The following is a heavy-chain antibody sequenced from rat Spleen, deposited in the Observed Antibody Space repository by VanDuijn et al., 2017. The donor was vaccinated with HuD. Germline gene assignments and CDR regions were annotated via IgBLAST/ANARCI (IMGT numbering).Heavy chain of an antibody. CDR1: GFSLTDYR. CDR3: ARRRDSYAHFDY. D-gene: IGHD1-12*01. V-gene: IGHV2-19*01. J-gene: IGHJ2*01. CDR2: IQSGGNT. Sequence: QVQLKESGPGLVQPSQTLSFTCTVSGFSLTDYRVLWVRQPPGKGLEWMGRIQSGGNTDYTSALKSRLRISRDTPKSQVFLKMNSLQPEATGTSYCARRRDSYAHFDYWGQGVMVTVSS.